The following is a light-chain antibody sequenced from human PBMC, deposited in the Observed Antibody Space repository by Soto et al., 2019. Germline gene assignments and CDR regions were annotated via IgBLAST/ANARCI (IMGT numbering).Light chain of an antibody. CDR3: QQSYSSPVT. CDR2: AAS. CDR1: QSISNY. Sequence: DIQMTQSPSSLSASVGDRVTITFRASQSISNYLNWYQQKPGQAPKLLIYAASSLQTGVPSRFSGSGSGTDFPLTISSLQPEDFATYYCQQSYSSPVTFGGGTRVEIK. J-gene: IGKJ4*01. V-gene: IGKV1-39*01.